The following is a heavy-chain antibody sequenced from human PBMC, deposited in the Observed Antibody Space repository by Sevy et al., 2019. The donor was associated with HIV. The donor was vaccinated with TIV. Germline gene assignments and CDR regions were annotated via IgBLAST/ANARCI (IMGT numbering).Heavy chain of an antibody. Sequence: GGSLRLSCAASGFTFSSYCMSWVRQAPGKGLEWVANIKQDGSEKYYVDSVKGRFTISRDNAKNSLYLQMNSLRAEDTGVYYCARRLRGYYFDYWGQGTLVTVSS. V-gene: IGHV3-7*01. CDR3: ARRLRGYYFDY. CDR1: GFTFSSYC. CDR2: IKQDGSEK. D-gene: IGHD5-12*01. J-gene: IGHJ4*02.